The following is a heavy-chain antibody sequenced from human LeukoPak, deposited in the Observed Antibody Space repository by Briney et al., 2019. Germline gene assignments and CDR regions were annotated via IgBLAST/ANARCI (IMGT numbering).Heavy chain of an antibody. CDR1: GFTFSSYW. D-gene: IGHD3-9*01. J-gene: IGHJ4*02. CDR3: ARGGYYDILTGLDY. CDR2: IKQDGSEK. V-gene: IGHV3-7*04. Sequence: GGSLRLSCAASGFTFSSYWMHWVRQAPGKGLEWVANIKQDGSEKYYVDSVKGRFTISRDNAKNSLYLQMNSLRAEDTAVYYCARGGYYDILTGLDYWGQGTLVTVSS.